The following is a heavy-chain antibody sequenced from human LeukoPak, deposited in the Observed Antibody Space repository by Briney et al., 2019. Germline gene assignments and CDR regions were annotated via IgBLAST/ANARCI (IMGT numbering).Heavy chain of an antibody. CDR1: GYACTSYG. CDR3: ARLKGGAGAFDI. J-gene: IGHJ3*02. CDR2: ISAYNGNT. V-gene: IGHV1-18*01. D-gene: IGHD3-16*01. Sequence: GASVKLSCKASGYACTSYGISWVRQAPGPGLEWMGWISAYNGNTNYAQKPQGRVTMTTDTSTSTAYMELRSLRSDDTAVYYCARLKGGAGAFDIWGQGTMVTVSS.